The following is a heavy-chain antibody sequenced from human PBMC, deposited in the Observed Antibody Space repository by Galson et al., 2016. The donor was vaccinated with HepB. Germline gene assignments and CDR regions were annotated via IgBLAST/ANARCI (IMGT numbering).Heavy chain of an antibody. CDR3: ARHPTRAVRREGFYGLDV. V-gene: IGHV4-39*01. CDR2: VFYSGTT. J-gene: IGHJ6*02. Sequence: WIGGVFYSGTTHYNPSLRSRVSISVDMSKNHFSLNLTSVTAADTAVYYCARHPTRAVRREGFYGLDVWGQGTTVTITS. D-gene: IGHD1-1*01.